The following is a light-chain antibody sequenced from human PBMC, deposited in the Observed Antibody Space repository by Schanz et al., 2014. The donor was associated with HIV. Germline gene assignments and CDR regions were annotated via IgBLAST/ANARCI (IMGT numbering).Light chain of an antibody. Sequence: PGERATLSCRASQSVSSNLAWYQQKRDQPPRLVIYATSTRAAGIPDRFSGSGSGTEFTLTISSLRPDDFGTYFCHQYDSSSWTFGQGTKVEIK. CDR1: QSVSSN. CDR3: HQYDSSSWT. V-gene: IGKV3D-15*01. CDR2: ATS. J-gene: IGKJ1*01.